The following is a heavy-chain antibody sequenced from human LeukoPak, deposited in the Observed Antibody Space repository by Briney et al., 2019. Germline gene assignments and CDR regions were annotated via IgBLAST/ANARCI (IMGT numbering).Heavy chain of an antibody. J-gene: IGHJ4*02. CDR3: ARDRVEMATTFDY. Sequence: SAKLSCKASEGSFSSYAISWVLQAPGQGLEWMGRIIPILGIANYVQKFQGRVTITADKSTSTAYMELSSLRSEDTAVYYYARDRVEMATTFDYWGQGTLVTVSS. V-gene: IGHV1-69*04. CDR1: EGSFSSYA. D-gene: IGHD5-24*01. CDR2: IIPILGIA.